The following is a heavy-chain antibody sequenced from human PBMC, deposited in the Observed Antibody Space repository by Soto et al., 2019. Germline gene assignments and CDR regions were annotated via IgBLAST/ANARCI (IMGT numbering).Heavy chain of an antibody. Sequence: GGSLRLSCAASGFTFSSYGMHWVRQAPGKGLEWVAVISYDGSNKYYADSVKGRFTISRDNSKNTLYLQMNSLRAEDTAGYYCAKDLVPKTDYGDYWTYYYCGMDVWGQGTTVTGSS. V-gene: IGHV3-30*18. CDR2: ISYDGSNK. CDR3: AKDLVPKTDYGDYWTYYYCGMDV. D-gene: IGHD4-17*01. J-gene: IGHJ6*02. CDR1: GFTFSSYG.